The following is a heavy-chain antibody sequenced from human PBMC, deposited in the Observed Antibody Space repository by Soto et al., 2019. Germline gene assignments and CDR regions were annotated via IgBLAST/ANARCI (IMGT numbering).Heavy chain of an antibody. Sequence: GESLKISCKGSGYSFTSYWIGWVRQMPGKGLEWMRIIYPGDSDTRYSPSFQGQVTISADKSISTAYLQWSSLKASDTAMYYCARNKGYSSGWPQFDYGMDVWGQGTTVTVSS. CDR3: ARNKGYSSGWPQFDYGMDV. J-gene: IGHJ6*02. D-gene: IGHD6-19*01. CDR2: IYPGDSDT. CDR1: GYSFTSYW. V-gene: IGHV5-51*01.